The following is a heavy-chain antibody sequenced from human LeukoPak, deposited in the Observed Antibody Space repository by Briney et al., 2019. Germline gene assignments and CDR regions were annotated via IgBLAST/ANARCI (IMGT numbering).Heavy chain of an antibody. Sequence: SETLSLTCAVYGGSFSAHYRNWIRQVPGKGLEWIGGINHSGSTNTNPSLKGRATLSLDTSMNQFSLKLTSVTAADTAVYFCARGARPLGWFVVGRPPSEYYFDNWGQGTQVTVSS. V-gene: IGHV4-34*04. CDR3: ARGARPLGWFVVGRPPSEYYFDN. CDR1: GGSFSAHY. D-gene: IGHD3-3*01. J-gene: IGHJ4*02. CDR2: INHSGST.